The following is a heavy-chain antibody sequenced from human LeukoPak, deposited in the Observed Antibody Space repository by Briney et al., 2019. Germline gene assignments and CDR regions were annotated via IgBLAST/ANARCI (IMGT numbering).Heavy chain of an antibody. D-gene: IGHD3-22*01. CDR3: VKECLVIINYYFDY. Sequence: GGSLRLSCSASGFTFSNYAMHWVRQAPGKGLEYVSVISSTGGSTYYADSVKGRFTVSRDNSKNTLYLKMRSLRAEDTAVYYCVKECLVIINYYFDYWGQGTVVRVSS. CDR1: GFTFSNYA. V-gene: IGHV3-64D*06. CDR2: ISSTGGST. J-gene: IGHJ4*02.